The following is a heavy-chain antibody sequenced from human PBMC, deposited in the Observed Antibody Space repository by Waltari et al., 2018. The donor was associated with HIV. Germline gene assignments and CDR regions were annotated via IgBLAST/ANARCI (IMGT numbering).Heavy chain of an antibody. CDR3: ARGESGYSGGAPHRFDY. CDR2: IKHSGST. D-gene: IGHD5-18*01. CDR1: GGSFSGYY. Sequence: QVQLQQWGAGLLKPSETLSLTCAVYGGSFSGYYWSWIRQPPGKGLEWIGEIKHSGSTNYNPSLKSRVTISVDTSKNQFSLKLSSVTAADTAVYYCARGESGYSGGAPHRFDYWGQGTLVTVSS. V-gene: IGHV4-34*01. J-gene: IGHJ4*02.